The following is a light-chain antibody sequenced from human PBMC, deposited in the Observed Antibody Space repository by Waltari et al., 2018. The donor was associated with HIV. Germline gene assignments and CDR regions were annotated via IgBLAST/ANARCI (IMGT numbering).Light chain of an antibody. V-gene: IGKV1-27*01. CDR2: AAS. CDR1: QGISNY. Sequence: DIQMTQSPSSLSASVGDRVTISCRASQGISNYLAWYQQKPGKPPKLLIYAASTLQLGVASRFNGSGTGTDFTLTISSMRPEDFATYYCQKYSNAPFSFGPGTIVDIK. CDR3: QKYSNAPFS. J-gene: IGKJ3*01.